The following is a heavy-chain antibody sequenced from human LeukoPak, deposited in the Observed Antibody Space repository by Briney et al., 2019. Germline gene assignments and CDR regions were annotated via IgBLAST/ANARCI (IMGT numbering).Heavy chain of an antibody. D-gene: IGHD3/OR15-3a*01. CDR3: ARVLDEVAAFDY. V-gene: IGHV1-2*02. Sequence: GASVKVSCMASGYTFTGYYIHWVRQAPGQGLEWMGWINPNSGGTNYAQKFQGRVTMTRDTSISTAYMELSRLRSDDTAVYYCARVLDEVAAFDYWGQGTLVTVSS. CDR1: GYTFTGYY. CDR2: INPNSGGT. J-gene: IGHJ4*02.